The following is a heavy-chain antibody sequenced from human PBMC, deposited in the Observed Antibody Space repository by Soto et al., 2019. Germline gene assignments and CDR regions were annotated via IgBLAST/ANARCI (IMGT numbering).Heavy chain of an antibody. CDR1: GGTFSSYA. CDR3: ARRRTESVREYYYDGMDV. Sequence: QVQLVQSGAEVKKPGSSVKVSCKASGGTFSSYAISWVRQAPGQGLEWMGGIIPIFGTANYAQKFQGRVTITADESTSTAYMELSSLRSEDTAVYYCARRRTESVREYYYDGMDVWGQGTTVTVSS. J-gene: IGHJ6*02. CDR2: IIPIFGTA. V-gene: IGHV1-69*01.